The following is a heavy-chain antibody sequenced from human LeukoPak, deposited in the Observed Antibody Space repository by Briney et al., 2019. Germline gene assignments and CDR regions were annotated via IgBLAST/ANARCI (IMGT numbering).Heavy chain of an antibody. CDR1: GFTFSSYS. D-gene: IGHD2-2*01. J-gene: IGHJ4*02. CDR3: ASGVLGYCSSTSCYEGVY. CDR2: IRSSSNYI. Sequence: GGSLRLSCAASGFTFSSYSMNWVRQAPGRGLGWASSIRSSSNYIYYADSVKGRFTISRDNAKNSLYLQMNSLRAEDTAVYYCASGVLGYCSSTSCYEGVYWGQGTLVTVSS. V-gene: IGHV3-21*01.